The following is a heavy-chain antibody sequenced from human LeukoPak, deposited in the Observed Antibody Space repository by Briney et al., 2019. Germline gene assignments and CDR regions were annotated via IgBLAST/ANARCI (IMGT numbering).Heavy chain of an antibody. CDR2: VYNSGST. V-gene: IGHV4-59*01. Sequence: SETLSLTCKVYGGSFSYYYWSWIRQPPGKGLEWIGYVYNSGSTNYNPSLKSRVTISEDTSRNQFSLNLISVTAADTAVYYCARDSSGGPFDYWGQGTLVTVSS. J-gene: IGHJ4*02. CDR1: GGSFSYYY. CDR3: ARDSSGGPFDY. D-gene: IGHD6-19*01.